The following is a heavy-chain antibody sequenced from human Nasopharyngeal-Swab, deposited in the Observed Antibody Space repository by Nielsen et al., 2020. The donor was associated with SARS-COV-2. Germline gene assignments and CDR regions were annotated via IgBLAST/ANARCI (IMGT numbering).Heavy chain of an antibody. CDR1: GVIFSKYW. J-gene: IGHJ4*02. V-gene: IGHV3-74*01. CDR3: VTHQGSSSDQ. CDR2: VNQDGSRT. Sequence: GGSLRLSCVASGVIFSKYWMHWVRQAPGKGLVWVSRVNQDGSRTDYADSVRGRFTIPRDNAKNTLYLQMNSLRVEDTAVYYCVTHQGSSSDQWGQGTLVTVSS.